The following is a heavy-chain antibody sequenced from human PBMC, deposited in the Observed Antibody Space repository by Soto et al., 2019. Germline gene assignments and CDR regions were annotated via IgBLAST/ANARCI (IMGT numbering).Heavy chain of an antibody. D-gene: IGHD6-13*01. CDR3: ARQAAAGKYYYAMDV. Sequence: EVQLVQSGAEVKKPGESLKISCKGSGYSFTTYWIGWVRQMPGKGLEGMVIIYPGDSDTRYSPSFQGQVTISADKSINTTYLQWSRLKASDTAIYYCARQAAAGKYYYAMDVWGQGTTVTVSS. J-gene: IGHJ6*02. CDR1: GYSFTTYW. CDR2: IYPGDSDT. V-gene: IGHV5-51*01.